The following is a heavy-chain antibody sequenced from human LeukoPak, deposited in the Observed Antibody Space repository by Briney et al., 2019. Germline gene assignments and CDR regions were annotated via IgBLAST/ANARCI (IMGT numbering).Heavy chain of an antibody. Sequence: GESLKISCKGSGYSFTSYWIGWVRQMPGKGLEWMGIIYPGDSDTRYSPSFQGQVTISADKSISTAYLQWSSLKASDTAMYYCARQLAAAGTGRRNYYYYGMDVWGQGTTVTVSS. D-gene: IGHD6-13*01. CDR2: IYPGDSDT. CDR3: ARQLAAAGTGRRNYYYYGMDV. CDR1: GYSFTSYW. V-gene: IGHV5-51*01. J-gene: IGHJ6*02.